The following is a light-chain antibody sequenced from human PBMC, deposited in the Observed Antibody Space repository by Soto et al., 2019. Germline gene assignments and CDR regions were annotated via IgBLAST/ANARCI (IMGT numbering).Light chain of an antibody. J-gene: IGKJ1*01. CDR3: HQYNNWRT. CDR1: QSVSTN. Sequence: EIVMAQSPATRSVSPGERATLSCRASQSVSTNLAWYQQRPGQAPRLLIYDASTRATDIPARFSGSGSGTEFTLTITSLQSEDFAVYYCHQYNNWRTFGQGTKVDIK. CDR2: DAS. V-gene: IGKV3-15*01.